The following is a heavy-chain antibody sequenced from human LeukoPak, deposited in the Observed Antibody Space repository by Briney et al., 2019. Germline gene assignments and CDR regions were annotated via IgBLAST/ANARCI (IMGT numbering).Heavy chain of an antibody. CDR1: GFTFSSSA. D-gene: IGHD6-6*01. J-gene: IGHJ4*02. Sequence: PGGSLRLSCAASGFTFSSSAMSWVRQAPGKGLEWVSAISGSGGSTYYADSVKGRFTISRDNSKNTPYLQMNSLRAEDTALYYCAKDGGIAARLTDYWGQGTLVTVSS. CDR3: AKDGGIAARLTDY. V-gene: IGHV3-23*01. CDR2: ISGSGGST.